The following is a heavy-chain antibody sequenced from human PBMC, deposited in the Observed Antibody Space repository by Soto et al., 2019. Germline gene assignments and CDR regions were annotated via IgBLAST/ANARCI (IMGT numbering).Heavy chain of an antibody. D-gene: IGHD3-9*01. CDR3: AKDVSGRYFGWLFPFIGC. Sequence: PGGCLIGSWGASGFTFSSYTMSWVRQAPGKGLEWVSAISGSGGSTYYADSVKGRFTISRDNSKNTLYLQMNSQRAEDTAVYYCAKDVSGRYFGWLFPFIGCWGQGTLVTVSS. V-gene: IGHV3-23*01. CDR2: ISGSGGST. CDR1: GFTFSSYT. J-gene: IGHJ1*01.